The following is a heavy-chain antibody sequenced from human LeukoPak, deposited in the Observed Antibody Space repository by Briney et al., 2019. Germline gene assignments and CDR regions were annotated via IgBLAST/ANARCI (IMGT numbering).Heavy chain of an antibody. D-gene: IGHD3-22*01. J-gene: IGHJ4*02. CDR1: RFTFSSYV. CDR2: ISGGGGST. CDR3: AKRGQYESSAYYFDY. V-gene: IGHV3-23*01. Sequence: GGSLRLSCAASRFTFSSYVMSWVGQAQGQGLEWVSSISGGGGSTYYADSVKGRFTISRDNSKNTLYLQMNSLRAEDTAVYYCAKRGQYESSAYYFDYWGQGTLVTVSS.